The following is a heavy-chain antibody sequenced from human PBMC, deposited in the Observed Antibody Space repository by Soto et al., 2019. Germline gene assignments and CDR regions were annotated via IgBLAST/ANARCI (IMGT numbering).Heavy chain of an antibody. J-gene: IGHJ4*02. CDR3: ARDLAAGDY. D-gene: IGHD6-13*01. Sequence: QVQLVQSGAEVKKPGASVKLSCKASGYTFINYYIHWVRQAPGQGLEWMGIFNPTSGSTNYAQKFQGRVTLTMDTFTMTVYMELSSLRLDDTTVYYCARDLAAGDYWGQGTLITVSS. CDR2: FNPTSGST. CDR1: GYTFINYY. V-gene: IGHV1-46*01.